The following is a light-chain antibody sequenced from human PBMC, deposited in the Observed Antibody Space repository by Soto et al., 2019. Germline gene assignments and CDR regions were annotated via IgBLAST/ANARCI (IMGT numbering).Light chain of an antibody. CDR3: QQYSNWPYT. J-gene: IGKJ5*01. CDR1: QSVSSY. V-gene: IGKV3-11*01. Sequence: EIALTQSPSTLSLSPGERATLSCRASQSVSSYLAWYQQKPGQAPRLLIYDASNRATGIPARFSGSGSGTEFTLTISRLQSEDFAIFYCQQYSNWPYTFGQGTRLEI. CDR2: DAS.